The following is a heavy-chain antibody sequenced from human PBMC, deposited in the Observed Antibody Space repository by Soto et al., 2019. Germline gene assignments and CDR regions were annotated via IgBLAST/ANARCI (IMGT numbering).Heavy chain of an antibody. D-gene: IGHD3-3*01. CDR2: ICWDDDK. V-gene: IGHV2-5*02. CDR3: AHSRDPIFGVVSRTNRFDS. CDR1: GFSLSTGGVG. J-gene: IGHJ5*01. Sequence: QITLKESGPTLVKPTQTLTLTCTFSGFSLSTGGVGVGWIRQPPGKALEWLALICWDDDKRYSPSLKSRLTITNDNSKIQVVLTMTNMDPVDTATYYCAHSRDPIFGVVSRTNRFDSWGQGTLVTVS.